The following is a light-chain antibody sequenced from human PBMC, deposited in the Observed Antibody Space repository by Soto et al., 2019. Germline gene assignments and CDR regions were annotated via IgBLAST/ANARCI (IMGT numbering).Light chain of an antibody. CDR3: QQYKGELT. CDR1: QSVSSN. V-gene: IGKV3-15*01. Sequence: EIVMTQSPATLSVPPGERATLSCRASQSVSSNLAWYQQKPGQAPRLLIYGASTRATGIPARFSGSGSGTEFTLTISSLQSEDFAVYYCQQYKGELTFGGGTKVDI. J-gene: IGKJ4*01. CDR2: GAS.